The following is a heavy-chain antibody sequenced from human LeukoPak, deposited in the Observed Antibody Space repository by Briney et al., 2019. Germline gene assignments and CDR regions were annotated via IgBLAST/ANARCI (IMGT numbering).Heavy chain of an antibody. D-gene: IGHD4-23*01. CDR1: GFTFSNYE. J-gene: IGHJ4*02. V-gene: IGHV3-48*03. CDR2: ISSSGSDI. CDR3: ARDDGGSSPFDY. Sequence: PGGSLRLSCAASGFTFSNYEMHWVRQAPGKGLEWVSYISSSGSDIYYADSVKGRFTISRDNAKNSLYLHMNSLRAEHTAVYYCARDDGGSSPFDYWGQGTLVTVSS.